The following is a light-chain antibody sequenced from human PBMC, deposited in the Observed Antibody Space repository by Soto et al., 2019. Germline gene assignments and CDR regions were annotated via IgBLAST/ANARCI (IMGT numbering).Light chain of an antibody. V-gene: IGKV3-15*01. CDR3: QQYNNWPTWT. CDR1: HSVGTN. CDR2: GAS. Sequence: MTQSPDTLSVSPGDRVTLSCRASHSVGTNLAWYQQKPGQAPRLLIYGASARATDVPVRFSGSGSGTEFTLTISSLQSVDFATYYCQQYNNWPTWTFGPGTRVEIK. J-gene: IGKJ1*01.